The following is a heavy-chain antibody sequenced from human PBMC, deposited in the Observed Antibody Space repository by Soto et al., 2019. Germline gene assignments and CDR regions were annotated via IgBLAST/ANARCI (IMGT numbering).Heavy chain of an antibody. CDR3: ARGPSPLAY. V-gene: IGHV6-1*01. CDR2: TYYRSRWYS. CDR1: GDSVSSNSAA. Sequence: SQTLSLTCAVSGDSVSSNSAAWNWIRQSPSRGLEWLGRTYYRSRWYSDYAGSVKSRITINADTSKNQFSLHLNSVTPQDTAVYYCARGPSPLAYWGRGTVVTVS. D-gene: IGHD6-6*01. J-gene: IGHJ4*02.